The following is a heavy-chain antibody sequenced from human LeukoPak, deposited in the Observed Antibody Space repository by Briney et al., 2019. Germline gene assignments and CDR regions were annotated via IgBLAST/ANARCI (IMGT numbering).Heavy chain of an antibody. V-gene: IGHV4-4*07. CDR2: TYTSGST. CDR3: ARGAAKKAFDI. J-gene: IGHJ3*02. D-gene: IGHD2-15*01. CDR1: GGSVSSYY. Sequence: KPSETLSLTCTVSGGSVSSYYWSWIRQPTGQGLEWFGRTYTSGSTNYNPSLKSRVTTTVDKSKTQFALKLSSVTAADTAVYYCARGAAKKAFDIWGQGTMVTVSS.